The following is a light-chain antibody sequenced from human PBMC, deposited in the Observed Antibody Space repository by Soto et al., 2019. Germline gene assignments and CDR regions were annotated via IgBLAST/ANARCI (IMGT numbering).Light chain of an antibody. Sequence: EIVMTQSPATLSVSPGEGATLSCKASQNVYNNLAWYQQRPGQPPRLLIYDASTRATGSSARFSGSGYGTEFTLTISSLQSEDFAVYFYQQCRNWPLTFGGGTKVEIK. J-gene: IGKJ4*01. V-gene: IGKV3-15*01. CDR2: DAS. CDR1: QNVYNN. CDR3: QQCRNWPLT.